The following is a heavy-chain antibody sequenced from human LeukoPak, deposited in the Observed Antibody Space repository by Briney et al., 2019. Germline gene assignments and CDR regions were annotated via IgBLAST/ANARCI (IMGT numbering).Heavy chain of an antibody. Sequence: SETLSLTCTVSGGSISSYYWSWIRQPPGKGLEWIGYIYYSGSTNYNPSLKSRVTISVDTSKNQFSLKLSSVTAADTAVYYCARADPAAGSYFQHSGQGTLVTVSS. D-gene: IGHD2-2*01. J-gene: IGHJ1*01. CDR3: ARADPAAGSYFQH. CDR2: IYYSGST. CDR1: GGSISSYY. V-gene: IGHV4-59*01.